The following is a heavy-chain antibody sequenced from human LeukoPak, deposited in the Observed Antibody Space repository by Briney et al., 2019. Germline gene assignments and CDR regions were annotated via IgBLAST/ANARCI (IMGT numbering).Heavy chain of an antibody. V-gene: IGHV3-30*04. J-gene: IGHJ5*02. CDR2: ISYDGSNK. CDR1: GFTFSSYA. D-gene: IGHD2-2*01. CDR3: ARPQGGCSSTSCPIDNWFDP. Sequence: GGSLRLSCAASGFTFSSYAMHWVRQAPGKGLEWVAVISYDGSNKYYADSVKGRFTISRDNSKNTLYLQMNSLRSEDTAVYYCARPQGGCSSTSCPIDNWFDPWGQGTLSPSPQ.